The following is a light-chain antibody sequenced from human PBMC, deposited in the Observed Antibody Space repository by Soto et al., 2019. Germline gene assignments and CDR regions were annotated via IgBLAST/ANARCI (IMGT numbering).Light chain of an antibody. CDR1: ESISGW. J-gene: IGKJ2*01. Sequence: DIQLTQSPFTLSASVGDRVTITCRASESISGWLAWYQQIPGKAPSLLIYKASTLQSGVPSRFSGSGFGTEFTLTISSLQPDDFATYYCQQYNSFPYTFGQGTELEIK. V-gene: IGKV1-5*03. CDR2: KAS. CDR3: QQYNSFPYT.